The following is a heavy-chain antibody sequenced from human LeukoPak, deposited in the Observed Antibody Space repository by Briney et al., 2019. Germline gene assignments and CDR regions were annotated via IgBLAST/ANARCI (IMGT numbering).Heavy chain of an antibody. Sequence: GGSLRLSCAASGFTFSSYAMSWVRQAPGKGLEWVSGINWNGGSTGYADSVKGRFTISRDNAKNSLYLQMNSLRAEDTALYYCARECLLSGYGGNSGAFDIWGQGTMVTVSS. V-gene: IGHV3-20*04. J-gene: IGHJ3*02. CDR2: INWNGGST. D-gene: IGHD4-23*01. CDR1: GFTFSSYA. CDR3: ARECLLSGYGGNSGAFDI.